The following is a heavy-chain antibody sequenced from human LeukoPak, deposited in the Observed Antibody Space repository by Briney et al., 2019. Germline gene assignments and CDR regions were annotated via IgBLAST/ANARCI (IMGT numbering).Heavy chain of an antibody. Sequence: PPETLSLTCTVSGGSISSSSYYWGWIRQPPGKGLEWIGSIYYSGSTYYNPSLKSRVTISVDTSKNQFSLKLSSVTAADTAVYYCARKTSVVPAAKTRKWNWFDPWGQGTLVTVSS. D-gene: IGHD2-2*01. CDR3: ARKTSVVPAAKTRKWNWFDP. V-gene: IGHV4-39*01. CDR2: IYYSGST. J-gene: IGHJ5*02. CDR1: GGSISSSSYY.